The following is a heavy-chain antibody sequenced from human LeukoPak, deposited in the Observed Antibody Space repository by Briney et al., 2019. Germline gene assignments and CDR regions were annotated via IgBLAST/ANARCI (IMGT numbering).Heavy chain of an antibody. CDR3: ASFGFCSGGICYGKYSES. V-gene: IGHV3-74*01. CDR1: GFTFSTYW. J-gene: IGHJ4*02. Sequence: GGSLSLSCAASGFTFSTYWMHWVRQAPGTGLGWASCINSDGSSTGYADSVKGRFTISRDNAKNTLYLQMNSLRAEDTAVSYCASFGFCSGGICYGKYSESWGQGTLVTVSS. D-gene: IGHD2-15*01. CDR2: INSDGSST.